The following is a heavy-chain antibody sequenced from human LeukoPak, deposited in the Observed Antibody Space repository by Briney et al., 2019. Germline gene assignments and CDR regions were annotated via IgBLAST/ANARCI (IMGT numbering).Heavy chain of an antibody. D-gene: IGHD6-13*01. CDR2: IYHSGSS. CDR1: GGSISSYY. V-gene: IGHV4-59*12. J-gene: IGHJ4*02. CDR3: ARPFGSSWYFDY. Sequence: PSETLSLTCTVSGGSISSYYWSWIRQPPGKGLEWIGYIYHSGSSFYNPSLKSRVTISVDTSKNQFSLNLNSVTAADTAVYYCARPFGSSWYFDYWGQGTLVTVSS.